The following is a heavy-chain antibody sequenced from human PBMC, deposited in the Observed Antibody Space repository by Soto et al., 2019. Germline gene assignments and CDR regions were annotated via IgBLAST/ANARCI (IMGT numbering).Heavy chain of an antibody. Sequence: ETLSLTCAVYGGSFSGNYWTWIRQPPGKGLEWIGEVNHSGSAKYNPSLKSRVTISVDTSKNQISLKLTSLTAADTALYYCVRRYCSRTSCLAGFDPWGRGTQVTVSS. CDR3: VRRYCSRTSCLAGFDP. CDR1: GGSFSGNY. V-gene: IGHV4-34*01. D-gene: IGHD2-2*01. CDR2: VNHSGSA. J-gene: IGHJ5*02.